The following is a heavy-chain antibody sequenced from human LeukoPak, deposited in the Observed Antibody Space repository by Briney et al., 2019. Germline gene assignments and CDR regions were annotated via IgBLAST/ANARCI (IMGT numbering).Heavy chain of an antibody. Sequence: ASVKVSCRTSGYMFTTYGISWVRQAPGQGLEWVGWISANNGNTKYAQRLQDRVTMTTNTSTSTAYMELRSLRSEDTAVYYCARQLVLTTSYYMDVWGKGTTVTVSS. V-gene: IGHV1-18*01. CDR2: ISANNGNT. CDR3: ARQLVLTTSYYMDV. CDR1: GYMFTTYG. J-gene: IGHJ6*03. D-gene: IGHD6-6*01.